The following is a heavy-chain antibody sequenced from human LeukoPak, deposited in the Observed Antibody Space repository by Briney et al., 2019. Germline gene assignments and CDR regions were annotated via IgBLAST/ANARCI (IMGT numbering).Heavy chain of an antibody. D-gene: IGHD6-19*01. J-gene: IGHJ4*02. CDR1: GGSISNYH. CDR2: IHTSGST. V-gene: IGHV4-4*07. CDR3: ARRDYSSGWSFDK. Sequence: PSETLSLTCTVSGGSISNYHWTWIRQPAGKGLEWIGQIHTSGSTNYNPPLKSRVTMSIDTPENQVSLTMRSVTAADTAVYYCARRDYSSGWSFDKWGQETLVTVSS.